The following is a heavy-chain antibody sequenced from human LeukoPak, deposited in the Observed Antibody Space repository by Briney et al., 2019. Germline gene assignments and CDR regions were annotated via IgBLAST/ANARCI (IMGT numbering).Heavy chain of an antibody. CDR3: AKDRYYDSSGYYYPPTTFDY. Sequence: PGGSLRLSCAASGFTFSSYSMNWVRQDPGKGLEWVSSISSSSSYIYYADSVKGRFTISRDNSKNTLYLQMNSLRAEDTAVYYCAKDRYYDSSGYYYPPTTFDYWGQGTLITVSS. V-gene: IGHV3-21*04. CDR2: ISSSSSYI. D-gene: IGHD3-22*01. CDR1: GFTFSSYS. J-gene: IGHJ4*02.